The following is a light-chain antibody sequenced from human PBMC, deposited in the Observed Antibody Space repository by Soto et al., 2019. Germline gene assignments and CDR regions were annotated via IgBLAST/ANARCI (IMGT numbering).Light chain of an antibody. CDR3: QQYCSSPRFT. CDR2: CAS. CDR1: QSVSSSY. J-gene: IGKJ3*01. Sequence: EIVLTQSPGTLSLSPGERATLSCRASQSVSSSYLAWYQQKPGQAPRLLIYCASSRATGIPDRFNGSGSETDCTLTISRLEPEAFALYYCQQYCSSPRFTFSPGTKVDIK. V-gene: IGKV3-20*01.